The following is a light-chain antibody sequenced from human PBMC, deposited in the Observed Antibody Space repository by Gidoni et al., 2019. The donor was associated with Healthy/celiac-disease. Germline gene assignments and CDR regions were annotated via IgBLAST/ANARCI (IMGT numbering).Light chain of an antibody. V-gene: IGKV1-39*01. CDR2: AAS. J-gene: IGKJ1*01. CDR3: QQSYSTRWA. CDR1: QSISSY. Sequence: DIQMTQPPSSLSASVGDRVTITCLASQSISSYLNWYQQKPGKAPKLLIYAASSLQSGVPSRFSGSGSGTDFTLTISSQQPEDFATYYCQQSYSTRWAFXQXTKVEIK.